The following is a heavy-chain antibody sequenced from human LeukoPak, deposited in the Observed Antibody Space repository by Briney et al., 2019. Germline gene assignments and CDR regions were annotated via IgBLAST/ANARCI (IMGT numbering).Heavy chain of an antibody. J-gene: IGHJ4*02. CDR3: AKGGYSGSYYPFDY. CDR2: VWYDGTNK. D-gene: IGHD1-26*01. CDR1: GFTFSTYG. V-gene: IGHV3-30*02. Sequence: GGSLRLSCAASGFTFSTYGMHWVRQAQGKGLDWVAYVWYDGTNKYYADSVKGRFTISRDNSKNTLYLQMNSLRAEDTAVYYCAKGGYSGSYYPFDYWGQGTLVTVSS.